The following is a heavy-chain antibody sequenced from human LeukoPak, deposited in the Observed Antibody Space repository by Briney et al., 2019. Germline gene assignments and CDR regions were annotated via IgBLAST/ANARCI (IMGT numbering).Heavy chain of an antibody. CDR3: ASLSKYYYASRGFFDY. J-gene: IGHJ4*02. CDR1: GGSISSSSYY. Sequence: SETLSLTCSVSGGSISSSSYYWGWIRQPPGKGLEFIGSFSYSGSTYYNPSLKSRVTISGDTSKNQFSLKMSCVTAADTAVYSCASLSKYYYASRGFFDYWGQGTLVTVSS. CDR2: FSYSGST. V-gene: IGHV4-39*01. D-gene: IGHD3-22*01.